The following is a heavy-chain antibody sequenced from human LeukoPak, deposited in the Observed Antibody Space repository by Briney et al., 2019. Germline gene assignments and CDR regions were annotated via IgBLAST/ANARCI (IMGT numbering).Heavy chain of an antibody. V-gene: IGHV4-34*01. Sequence: PSETLSLTCAVYGGSFSGYYWSWIRQPPGKGLEWIGEINHSGSTNYNPSLKSRVTTSVDTSKNQFSLKLSSVTAADTAVYYCARQDSSGFDYWGQGTLVTVSS. CDR2: INHSGST. D-gene: IGHD6-6*01. CDR1: GGSFSGYY. CDR3: ARQDSSGFDY. J-gene: IGHJ4*02.